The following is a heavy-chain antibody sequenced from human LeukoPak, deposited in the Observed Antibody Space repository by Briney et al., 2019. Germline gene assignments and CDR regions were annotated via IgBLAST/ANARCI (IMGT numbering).Heavy chain of an antibody. CDR3: ARAQWGGSSRGADFDY. D-gene: IGHD6-13*01. CDR2: IYYSGST. CDR1: GGSISSGGYY. V-gene: IGHV4-31*03. J-gene: IGHJ4*02. Sequence: SQTLSLTCTVSGGSISSGGYYWSWIRQHPGKGLEWIGYIYYSGSTYYNPSLKSRVTISVDTSKNQFSLKLSSVTAADTAVYYCARAQWGGSSRGADFDYWGQGTLVTVSS.